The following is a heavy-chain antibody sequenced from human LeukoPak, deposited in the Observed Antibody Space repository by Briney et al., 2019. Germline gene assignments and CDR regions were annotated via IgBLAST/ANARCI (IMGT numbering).Heavy chain of an antibody. CDR3: AREELGRYFDL. V-gene: IGHV3-21*01. CDR2: ISSSSSYI. D-gene: IGHD3-10*01. Sequence: GGSLRLSCAASGFTFSSYRMNWVRQAPGKGLECVSSISSSSSYIHYADSVKGRFTISRDNAKNSLYLQMNSLRAEDTAVYYCAREELGRYFDLWGRGALLTVSS. CDR1: GFTFSSYR. J-gene: IGHJ2*01.